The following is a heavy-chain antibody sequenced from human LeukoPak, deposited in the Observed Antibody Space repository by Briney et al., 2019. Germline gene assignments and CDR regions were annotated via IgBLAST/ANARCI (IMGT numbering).Heavy chain of an antibody. CDR3: ATYDHIVATPRGDY. V-gene: IGHV3-23*01. D-gene: IGHD5-12*01. CDR2: ISGSGGST. J-gene: IGHJ4*02. CDR1: GFTFSSYA. Sequence: PGGSLRLSCAASGFTFSSYAMSWVRQAPGKGLEWVSAISGSGGSTYYADSVKGRFTISRDNSKNTLYLQMNSLRAEDTAVYYCATYDHIVATPRGDYWGQGTLVTVSS.